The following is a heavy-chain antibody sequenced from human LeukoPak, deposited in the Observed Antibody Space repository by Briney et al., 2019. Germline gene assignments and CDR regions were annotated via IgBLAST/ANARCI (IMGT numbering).Heavy chain of an antibody. CDR3: ARGRRNYYGSGRRPTGEYFQH. Sequence: SETLSLTCTVSGYSISSGYYWGWIRQPPGKGLEWIGSIYHSGSTNYNPSLKSRVTISVDTSKNQFSLKLSSVTAADTAVYYCARGRRNYYGSGRRPTGEYFQHWGQGTLVTVSS. V-gene: IGHV4-38-2*02. CDR2: IYHSGST. CDR1: GYSISSGYY. D-gene: IGHD3-10*01. J-gene: IGHJ1*01.